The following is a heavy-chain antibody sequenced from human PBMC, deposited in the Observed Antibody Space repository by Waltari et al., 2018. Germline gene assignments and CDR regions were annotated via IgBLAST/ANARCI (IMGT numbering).Heavy chain of an antibody. CDR1: GYSFTSYG. CDR3: ARRGFCTNGVCNLDY. V-gene: IGHV1-18*01. D-gene: IGHD2-8*01. J-gene: IGHJ4*02. Sequence: QVQLVQSGAEVKKPGASVKVSCKASGYSFTSYGISWVRQAPGQGIEWMGWISGYNGVTQYAQKLQDRVTMTTYTSTTTAYMELRSLRSDDTAVYYCARRGFCTNGVCNLDYWGQGTLVTVSS. CDR2: ISGYNGVT.